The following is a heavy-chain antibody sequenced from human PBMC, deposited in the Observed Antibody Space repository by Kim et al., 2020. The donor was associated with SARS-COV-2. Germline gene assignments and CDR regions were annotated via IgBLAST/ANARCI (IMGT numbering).Heavy chain of an antibody. V-gene: IGHV3-21*01. Sequence: GGSLRLSCAASGFTFSSHGMNWVRQAPGKGLEWVSFISDSSTYVYYADSVRGRFIVSRDDAKNSLYLQMYSLRAEDTAVYYCARDSGIVGASGDLDQWGQGTPVTVSS. D-gene: IGHD1-26*01. CDR2: ISDSSTYV. CDR3: ARDSGIVGASGDLDQ. J-gene: IGHJ4*02. CDR1: GFTFSSHG.